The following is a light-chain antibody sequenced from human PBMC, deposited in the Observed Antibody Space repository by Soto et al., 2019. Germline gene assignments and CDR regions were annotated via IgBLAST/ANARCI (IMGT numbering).Light chain of an antibody. J-gene: IGKJ1*01. Sequence: EIVLTQSPGTLSLSPGERATLSCRASQSVSSTYLAWYQQKPGQAPRLLTYGASNRATGIPDRFSGSGSGTDFTLTISRLEPEDFAVYYYQQYGGSRWTFGQGTRVDI. V-gene: IGKV3-20*01. CDR3: QQYGGSRWT. CDR2: GAS. CDR1: QSVSSTY.